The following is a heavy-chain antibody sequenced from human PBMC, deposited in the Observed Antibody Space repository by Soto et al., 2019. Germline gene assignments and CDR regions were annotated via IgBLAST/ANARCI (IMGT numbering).Heavy chain of an antibody. CDR2: ISSSSSYI. Sequence: GSLRLSCAASGFTFSSYTMNWVRQAPGKGLEWVSSISSSSSYIYYADSVKGRFTISRDNAKNSLYLQMNSLRAEDTAVYYCARDEAMITFGGVIDLYYFDYWGQGTLVTVSS. CDR1: GFTFSSYT. J-gene: IGHJ4*02. D-gene: IGHD3-16*02. V-gene: IGHV3-21*01. CDR3: ARDEAMITFGGVIDLYYFDY.